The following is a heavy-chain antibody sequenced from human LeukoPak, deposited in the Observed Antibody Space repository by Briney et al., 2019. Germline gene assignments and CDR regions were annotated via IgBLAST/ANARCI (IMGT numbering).Heavy chain of an antibody. CDR2: IKQDGSEK. Sequence: QTGGSLRLSCAASGFTFSSYWMSWVRQAPGKGLEWVANIKQDGSEKYYVDSVKGRFTISRDNAKNSLYLQMNSLRAEDTAVYYCARLREITFGGVIGIDYWGQGTLVTVSS. V-gene: IGHV3-7*01. J-gene: IGHJ4*02. CDR1: GFTFSSYW. D-gene: IGHD3-16*02. CDR3: ARLREITFGGVIGIDY.